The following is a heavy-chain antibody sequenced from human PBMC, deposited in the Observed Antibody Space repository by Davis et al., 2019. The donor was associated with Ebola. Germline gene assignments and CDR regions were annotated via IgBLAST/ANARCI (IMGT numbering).Heavy chain of an antibody. CDR2: ISSSGSYI. Sequence: GESLKISCAASGFNFSSYSMNWVRQAPGKGLEWVSFISSSGSYIHYADSVKGRFTISRDNANNSLFLQMNSLRADDTAVYYCARVTPWAGSSEAYFDHWGQGTLVTVSS. CDR3: ARVTPWAGSSEAYFDH. CDR1: GFNFSSYS. J-gene: IGHJ4*02. V-gene: IGHV3-21*01. D-gene: IGHD1-1*01.